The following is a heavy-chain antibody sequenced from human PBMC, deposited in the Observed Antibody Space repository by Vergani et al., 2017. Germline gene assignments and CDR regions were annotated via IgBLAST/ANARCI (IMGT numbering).Heavy chain of an antibody. D-gene: IGHD3-9*01. Sequence: QVQLQESGPGLVKPSETLSLTCTVSGGSFNTYYWSWIRQSPGTGLEWIWYIYSTGSTNYNPYPNSRVTMSVETSKNQFSLKLRSVTAADTAVYFCARVMYREEASTGYRLEGMDIWGQGTTVTISS. CDR1: GGSFNTYY. CDR3: ARVMYREEASTGYRLEGMDI. V-gene: IGHV4-59*13. CDR2: IYSTGST. J-gene: IGHJ6*02.